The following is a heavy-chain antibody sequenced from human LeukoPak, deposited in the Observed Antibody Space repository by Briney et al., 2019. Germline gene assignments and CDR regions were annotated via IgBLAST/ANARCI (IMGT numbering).Heavy chain of an antibody. Sequence: GGSLRLSCAASGFTFSSYGIHWVRQAPGKGLEWVAVIPYDGSNKYYADSVEGRFTISRDNSENTLYLQMNSLRAEDTAVYYCAKDKSGGYDYGMDVWGQGTTVTVSS. D-gene: IGHD1-26*01. CDR2: IPYDGSNK. CDR3: AKDKSGGYDYGMDV. V-gene: IGHV3-30*18. J-gene: IGHJ6*02. CDR1: GFTFSSYG.